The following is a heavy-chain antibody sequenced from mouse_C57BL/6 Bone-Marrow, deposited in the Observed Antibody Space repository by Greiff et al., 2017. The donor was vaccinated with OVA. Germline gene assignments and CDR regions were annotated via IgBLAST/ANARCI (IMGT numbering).Heavy chain of an antibody. CDR3: ARKTYYSNHYAMDY. D-gene: IGHD2-5*01. CDR2: IWSGGST. Sequence: QVQLQQSGPGLVQPSQSLSITCTVSGFSLTSYGVHWVRQSPGKGLEWLGVIWSGGSTDYNAAFISRLSISKDNSKSQVFFKMNSLQADDTAIYYCARKTYYSNHYAMDYWGQGTSVTVSS. V-gene: IGHV2-2*01. J-gene: IGHJ4*01. CDR1: GFSLTSYG.